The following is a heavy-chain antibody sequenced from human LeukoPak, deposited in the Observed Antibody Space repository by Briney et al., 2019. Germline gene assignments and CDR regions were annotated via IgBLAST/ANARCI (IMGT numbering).Heavy chain of an antibody. D-gene: IGHD4-11*01. Sequence: PSETLSLTCTVSGDSISSSHYYWGWIRQSPGKGLEWIGSIYTGGETHYNPSLNSRVTIFLDTSKNRFSLNLISVTATDTAVYYCVRDYSNFVQGDWGQGTLVTVSS. CDR1: GDSISSSHYY. CDR3: VRDYSNFVQGD. V-gene: IGHV4-39*02. CDR2: IYTGGET. J-gene: IGHJ4*02.